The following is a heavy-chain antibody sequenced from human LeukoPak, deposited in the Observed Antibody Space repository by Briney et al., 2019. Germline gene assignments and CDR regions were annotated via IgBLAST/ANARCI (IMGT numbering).Heavy chain of an antibody. CDR1: GYTFTGYY. J-gene: IGHJ6*03. D-gene: IGHD3-3*01. CDR3: ARGYYYDFWSGLAHYYYYMDV. CDR2: INPNSGGT. Sequence: ASVKVSCKASGYTFTGYYMHWVRQAPGQGLGWMGWINPNSGGTNYAQKFQGRVTMTRDTSISTAYMELSRLRSDDTAVYYCARGYYYDFWSGLAHYYYYMDVWGKGTTVTVSS. V-gene: IGHV1-2*02.